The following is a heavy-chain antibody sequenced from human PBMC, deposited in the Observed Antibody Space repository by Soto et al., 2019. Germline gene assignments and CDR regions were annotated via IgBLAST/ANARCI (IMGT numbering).Heavy chain of an antibody. D-gene: IGHD6-19*01. CDR1: GYTFTSYY. J-gene: IGHJ4*02. Sequence: ASVKVSCKASGYTFTSYYMHWVRQAPGQGLEWMGIIIPSGGSTSYAQKFQGRVTMTRDTSTSTVYMELSRLRSEETDVYYCARDQYRSGWYSDIWGQGSMVTVSS. CDR2: IIPSGGST. V-gene: IGHV1-46*01. CDR3: ARDQYRSGWYSDI.